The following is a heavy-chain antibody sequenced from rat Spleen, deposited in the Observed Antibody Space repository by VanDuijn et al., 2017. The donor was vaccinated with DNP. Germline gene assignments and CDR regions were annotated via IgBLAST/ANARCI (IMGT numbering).Heavy chain of an antibody. CDR1: GYSITSNY. J-gene: IGHJ1*01. Sequence: EVQLQESGPGLVTPSQSLSLTCSVTGYSITSNYWGWIRKFPGDKMEWLGYINYSGTTGHNPSHKSRISITRDTSKNQFFLQLNSITTEDTATYYCARGLNYGGYNYYWYFDFWGPGTMVTVSS. D-gene: IGHD1-11*01. CDR2: INYSGTT. V-gene: IGHV3-1*01. CDR3: ARGLNYGGYNYYWYFDF.